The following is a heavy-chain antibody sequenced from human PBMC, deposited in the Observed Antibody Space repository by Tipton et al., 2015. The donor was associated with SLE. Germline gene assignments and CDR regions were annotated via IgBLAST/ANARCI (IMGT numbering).Heavy chain of an antibody. CDR3: ARQWAVAAAGPPGY. CDR2: MNPNSGNT. CDR1: GYTLTELS. D-gene: IGHD6-13*01. Sequence: QSGAEVKKPGASVKVSCKVSGYTLTELSMHWVRQAPGKGLEWMGWMNPNSGNTGYAQKFQGRVTMTRNTSISTAYMELSSLRSEDTAVYYCARQWAVAAAGPPGYWGQGTLVTVSS. V-gene: IGHV1-8*01. J-gene: IGHJ4*02.